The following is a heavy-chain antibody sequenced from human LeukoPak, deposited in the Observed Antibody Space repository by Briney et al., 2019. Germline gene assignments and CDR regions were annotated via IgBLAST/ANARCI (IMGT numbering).Heavy chain of an antibody. V-gene: IGHV2-5*01. Sequence: SGPTLVNPTQTLTLTCTFSGSSLSTSGVGVGGIRQPPGKALEWLALIYWNDDKRYSPSLKSRLTITKDTSNNPVVLTMTTMDPVDTATHCCAHSLYYDFWSGYSYSFDYWGQGTLVTVSS. J-gene: IGHJ4*02. D-gene: IGHD3-3*01. CDR3: AHSLYYDFWSGYSYSFDY. CDR1: GSSLSTSGVG. CDR2: IYWNDDK.